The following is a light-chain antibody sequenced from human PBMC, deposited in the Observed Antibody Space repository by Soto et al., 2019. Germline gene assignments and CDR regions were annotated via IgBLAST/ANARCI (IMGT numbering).Light chain of an antibody. V-gene: IGKV1D-13*01. CDR2: DAS. CDR1: QGISSA. Sequence: AIQLTQSPSSLSASVGDRVTITCRASQGISSALAWYQHKVGKAPKLLIYDASGLETGVPTRFSGSGPGTEFTLTISSLQSEDFATYYCQQFKNYPITFGQGTRLEIK. J-gene: IGKJ5*01. CDR3: QQFKNYPIT.